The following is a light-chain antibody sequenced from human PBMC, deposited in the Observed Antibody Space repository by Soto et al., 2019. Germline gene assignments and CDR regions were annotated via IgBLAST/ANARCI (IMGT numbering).Light chain of an antibody. Sequence: DIQMTQSPSSLSASVGDRVTITCRASQSISSYLNWYQQKPGKAPKLLIYAASSLQSGVPSRFSCGGSGTDFTLTIGSLQPEEFATYYCQQSYSTPLTFGGGTKVEIK. J-gene: IGKJ4*01. CDR2: AAS. V-gene: IGKV1-39*01. CDR3: QQSYSTPLT. CDR1: QSISSY.